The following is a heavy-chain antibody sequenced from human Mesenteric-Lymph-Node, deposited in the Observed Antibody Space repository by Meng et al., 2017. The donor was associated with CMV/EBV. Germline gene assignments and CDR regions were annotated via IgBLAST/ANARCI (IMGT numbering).Heavy chain of an antibody. CDR2: ISYDGSNK. CDR3: ARDLYSSSLDY. D-gene: IGHD6-6*01. V-gene: IGHV3-30*03. Sequence: GGSLRLSCAASGFTVSSNYMSWVRQAPGKGLEWVAVISYDGSNKYYADSVKGRFTISRDNSKNTLYLQMNSLRAEDTAVYYCARDLYSSSLDYWGQGTLVTVSS. J-gene: IGHJ4*02. CDR1: GFTVSSNY.